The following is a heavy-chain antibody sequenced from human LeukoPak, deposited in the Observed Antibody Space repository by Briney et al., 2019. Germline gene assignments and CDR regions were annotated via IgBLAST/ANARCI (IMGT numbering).Heavy chain of an antibody. CDR3: ARDRGYCSSTSCYTLGIFDY. D-gene: IGHD2-2*02. CDR1: GFTFSSYS. CDR2: ISSSSSYI. Sequence: PGGSLRLSCAASGFTFSSYSMNWFRQAPGKGLEWVSSISSSSSYIYYADSVKGRFTISRDNAKNSLYLQMNSLRAEDTAVYYCARDRGYCSSTSCYTLGIFDYWGQGTLVTVSS. J-gene: IGHJ4*02. V-gene: IGHV3-21*01.